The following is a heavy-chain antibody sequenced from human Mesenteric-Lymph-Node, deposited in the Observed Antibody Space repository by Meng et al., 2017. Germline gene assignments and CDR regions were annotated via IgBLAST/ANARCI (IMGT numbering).Heavy chain of an antibody. D-gene: IGHD3-22*01. CDR2: IYTSGTT. CDR1: GGSISRYY. CDR3: AKDLTIYYYDSSRNDAFDI. Sequence: SETLSLTCTVSGGSISRYYWSWIRQSAGKGLEWIGRIYTSGTTNYNPSLKSRVSMSVDTSKNQFSLRLSSVSAADTAVYYCAKDLTIYYYDSSRNDAFDIWGQGTMVTVSS. V-gene: IGHV4-4*07. J-gene: IGHJ3*02.